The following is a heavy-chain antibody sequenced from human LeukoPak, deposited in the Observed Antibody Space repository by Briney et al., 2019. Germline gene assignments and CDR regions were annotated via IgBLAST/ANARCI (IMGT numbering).Heavy chain of an antibody. CDR1: GGSFSGYY. Sequence: SETLSLTCAVYGGSFSGYYWSWIRQPPGKGLEWIGEINHSGSTNYNPSLKSRVTISVDTSKNQFSLKLSSVTAADTAVYYCARRVGYDFWSGTFDYWGQGTLVTVSS. CDR2: INHSGST. V-gene: IGHV4-34*01. CDR3: ARRVGYDFWSGTFDY. J-gene: IGHJ4*02. D-gene: IGHD3-3*01.